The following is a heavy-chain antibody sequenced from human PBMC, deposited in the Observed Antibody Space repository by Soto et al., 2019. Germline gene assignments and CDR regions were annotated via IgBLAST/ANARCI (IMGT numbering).Heavy chain of an antibody. Sequence: ASVKVSCKASGGTFSSYAISWVRQAPGQGLEWMGGIIPIFGTANYAQKFQGRVTITADESTSTAYMELSSLRSEDTAVYYCARQGYYCSGGSCPPGGDYVHLLGWFDPWGQGTLVTVSS. CDR2: IIPIFGTA. CDR1: GGTFSSYA. J-gene: IGHJ5*02. V-gene: IGHV1-69*13. D-gene: IGHD2-15*01. CDR3: ARQGYYCSGGSCPPGGDYVHLLGWFDP.